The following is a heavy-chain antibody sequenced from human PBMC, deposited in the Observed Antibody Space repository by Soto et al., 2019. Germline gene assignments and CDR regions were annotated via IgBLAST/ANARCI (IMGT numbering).Heavy chain of an antibody. J-gene: IGHJ6*02. Sequence: EVQLVESGGGLVQPGRPLRLSCAASGFIFDDFGMHWVRQAPGKGLEWVSGVTWNSGNIDYADSVKGRFTITRDNAKNSLYLQMNGLRGEDTALYYCAKDRYGSLEGGMDVWGQGTTVTVSS. V-gene: IGHV3-9*01. D-gene: IGHD1-26*01. CDR3: AKDRYGSLEGGMDV. CDR1: GFIFDDFG. CDR2: VTWNSGNI.